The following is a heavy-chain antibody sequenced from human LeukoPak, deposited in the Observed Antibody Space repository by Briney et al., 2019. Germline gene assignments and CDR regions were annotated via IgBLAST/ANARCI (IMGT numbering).Heavy chain of an antibody. V-gene: IGHV1-2*04. J-gene: IGHJ5*02. Sequence: ASVKVSCKASGYTFTGYYMHWVRQAPGQGLEWMGWINPNSGSTNYAQKFQGWVTMTRDTSISTAYMELSRLRFDDTAVYYCARGGFYYYGSGSSPNWFDPWGQGTLVTVSS. CDR2: INPNSGST. D-gene: IGHD3-10*01. CDR1: GYTFTGYY. CDR3: ARGGFYYYGSGSSPNWFDP.